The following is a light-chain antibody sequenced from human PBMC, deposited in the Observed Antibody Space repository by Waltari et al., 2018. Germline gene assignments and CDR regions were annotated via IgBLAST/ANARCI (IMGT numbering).Light chain of an antibody. J-gene: IGLJ2*01. Sequence: SSDLTQDPAVSVALGQTVRITCQGDSLRRYSAGWYQQRPGQAPILVLYGQNDRPSGIPDRFSGSTSGNTASLTITGAQAEDEADYYCHSRDTSSTRFFGGGTRLTV. CDR2: GQN. CDR3: HSRDTSSTRF. V-gene: IGLV3-19*01. CDR1: SLRRYS.